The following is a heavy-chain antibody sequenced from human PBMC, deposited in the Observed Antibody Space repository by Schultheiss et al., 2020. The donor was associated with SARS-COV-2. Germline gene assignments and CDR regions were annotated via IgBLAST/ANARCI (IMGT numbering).Heavy chain of an antibody. CDR3: AREAAAAAGGWFDP. J-gene: IGHJ5*02. Sequence: SETLSLTCTVSGGSISSYYWGWVRQPPGKGLEWIGEINHSGSTYSNPSVKSRVTISVDRSKNQFSLKLSSVTAADTAVYYCAREAAAAAGGWFDPWGQGTLVTVSS. D-gene: IGHD6-13*01. CDR2: INHSGST. V-gene: IGHV4-59*12. CDR1: GGSISSYY.